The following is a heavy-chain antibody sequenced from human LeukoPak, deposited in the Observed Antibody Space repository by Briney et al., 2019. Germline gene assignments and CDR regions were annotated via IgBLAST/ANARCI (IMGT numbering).Heavy chain of an antibody. V-gene: IGHV3-33*01. Sequence: GGSLRLSCAASGFTFSSYGMHWVRQAPGKGLERVAVIWYDGSNKYYADSVKGRFTISRDNSKNTLYLQMNSLRAEDTAVYYCARGSGVVVPAAMWDYWGQGTLVTVSS. CDR1: GFTFSSYG. CDR2: IWYDGSNK. CDR3: ARGSGVVVPAAMWDY. D-gene: IGHD2-2*01. J-gene: IGHJ4*02.